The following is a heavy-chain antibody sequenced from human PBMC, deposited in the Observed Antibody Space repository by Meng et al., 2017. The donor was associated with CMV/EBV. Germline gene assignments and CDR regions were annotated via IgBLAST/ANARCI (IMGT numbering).Heavy chain of an antibody. D-gene: IGHD3-10*01. J-gene: IGHJ5*02. Sequence: SLKISCASSGFNSSTYWMGWVRQAPGKRPGWVANIDQDGRQKYHAGSLQCRFTISRDNPKNSLYLQMDSLAADATAVYYCAALTPGVPWFDPWGQGTLVTVSS. CDR3: AALTPGVPWFDP. V-gene: IGHV3-7*01. CDR2: IDQDGRQK. CDR1: GFNSSTYW.